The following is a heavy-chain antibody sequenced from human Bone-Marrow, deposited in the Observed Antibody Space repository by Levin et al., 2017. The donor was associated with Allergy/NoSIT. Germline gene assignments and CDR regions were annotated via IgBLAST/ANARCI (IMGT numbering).Heavy chain of an antibody. J-gene: IGHJ4*02. CDR1: GFTFSSYW. D-gene: IGHD1-26*01. CDR3: ARALIVGATSGGDY. Sequence: GESLKISCAASGFTFSSYWMHWVRQAPGKGLVWVSRINSDGSNKNYADSVKGRFTISRDNDKNTLYLQMNSLRAEDTAVYYCARALIVGATSGGDYWGQGILVTVSS. V-gene: IGHV3-74*01. CDR2: INSDGSNK.